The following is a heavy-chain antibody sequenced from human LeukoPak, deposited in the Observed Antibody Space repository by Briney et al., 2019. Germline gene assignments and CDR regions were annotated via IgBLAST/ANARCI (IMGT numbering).Heavy chain of an antibody. CDR2: IKSDGSST. D-gene: IGHD3-22*01. Sequence: PGGSLRLSCAASGFTFSSYWMHWVRHAPGKGLVWVSRIKSDGSSTSYADSVKGRFTISRDNAKNTLYLRMNSLRAEDTAVYYCARGSYYYDSSGYSPGAYWGQGTLVTVSS. J-gene: IGHJ4*02. V-gene: IGHV3-74*01. CDR3: ARGSYYYDSSGYSPGAY. CDR1: GFTFSSYW.